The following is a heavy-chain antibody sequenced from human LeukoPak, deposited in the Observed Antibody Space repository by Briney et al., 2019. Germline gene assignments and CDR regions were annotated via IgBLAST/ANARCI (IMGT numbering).Heavy chain of an antibody. CDR3: ARGPSAYYYYMDV. J-gene: IGHJ6*03. V-gene: IGHV3-53*01. CDR1: GFTVSGNY. CDR2: IYSGGTT. Sequence: GGSLRLSCAVSGFTVSGNYMSWVRQAPGKGLEWVSLIYSGGTTYYADSVKGRFTISRDNSKNTLYLQMNSPRAEDTAVYYCARGPSAYYYYMDVWGKGTTVTVSS.